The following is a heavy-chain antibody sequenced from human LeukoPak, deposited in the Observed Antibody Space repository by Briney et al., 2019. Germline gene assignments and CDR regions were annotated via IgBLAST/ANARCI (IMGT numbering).Heavy chain of an antibody. CDR3: ARHYPGGDYFIDY. D-gene: IGHD4-17*01. CDR2: IYPDDSDT. CDR1: GYSFTSYW. V-gene: IGHV5-51*01. Sequence: GESLKISCKGSGYSFTSYWIGWVRQMPGKGLEWVGIIYPDDSDTRYSPSFQDQATISADKSISTAYLQWSSLKASDTAMDYCARHYPGGDYFIDYWGQGTLVTVSS. J-gene: IGHJ4*02.